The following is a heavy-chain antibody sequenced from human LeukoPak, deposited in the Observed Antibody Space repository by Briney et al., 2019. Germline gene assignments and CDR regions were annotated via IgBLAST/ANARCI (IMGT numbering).Heavy chain of an antibody. Sequence: GGSLRLPCAASDFTFRGAAVHWVRQASGKGLEWVGRVRAKPYNYATAYTTSVKGRFTISRDDSKNTAYLQMNSLKTEDTAMYYCTTGVTGAFDIWGQGTMVIVSS. CDR2: VRAKPYNYAT. V-gene: IGHV3-73*01. CDR1: DFTFRGAA. D-gene: IGHD2-21*02. CDR3: TTGVTGAFDI. J-gene: IGHJ3*02.